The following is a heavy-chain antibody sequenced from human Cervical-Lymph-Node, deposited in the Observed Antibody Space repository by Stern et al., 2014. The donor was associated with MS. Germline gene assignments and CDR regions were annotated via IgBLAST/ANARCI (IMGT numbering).Heavy chain of an antibody. Sequence: QVQLGQSGAEVKKPGSSVKVSCKASGGTFTNYAFSWVRQAPGQGLEWMGGIIPIFGTANYAQNFQGRVTITADEFTSTAYMELSSLRSDDTAIYYCARDSDILFAMDVWGQGTTVTVSS. CDR1: GGTFTNYA. J-gene: IGHJ6*02. CDR3: ARDSDILFAMDV. D-gene: IGHD2-15*01. V-gene: IGHV1-69*01. CDR2: IIPIFGTA.